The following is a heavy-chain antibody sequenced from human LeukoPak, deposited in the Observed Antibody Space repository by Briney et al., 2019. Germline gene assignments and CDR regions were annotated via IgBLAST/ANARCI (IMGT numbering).Heavy chain of an antibody. D-gene: IGHD2-15*01. V-gene: IGHV4-34*01. CDR1: GGSFSGYY. CDR3: ARGQVVAVTY. J-gene: IGHJ4*02. CDR2: INHSGST. Sequence: SETLSPLQAVYGGSFSGYYRRWIRQPPGKGLEWIGEINHSGSTNYNPFLKSRDTISVDTSKNQFSLKLSSVTAADTAVYYCARGQVVAVTYWGQGTLVTVSS.